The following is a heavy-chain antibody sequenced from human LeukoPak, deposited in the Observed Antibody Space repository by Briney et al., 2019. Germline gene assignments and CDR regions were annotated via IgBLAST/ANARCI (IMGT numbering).Heavy chain of an antibody. CDR3: ARTSGSSALDY. V-gene: IGHV1-46*01. CDR1: GYTFTIYY. D-gene: IGHD1-26*01. J-gene: IGHJ4*02. Sequence: ASVKVSCTASGYTFTIYYMHWVRQAPGQGLEWMGMINPSGGSTNYAQKFQGRVTMTRDTSTSTVYMELSSLRSEDMAVYYCARTSGSSALDYWGQGTLVTVSS. CDR2: INPSGGST.